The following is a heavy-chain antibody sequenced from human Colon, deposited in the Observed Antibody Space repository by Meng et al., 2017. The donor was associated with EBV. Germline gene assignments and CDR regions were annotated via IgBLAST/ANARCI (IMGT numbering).Heavy chain of an antibody. D-gene: IGHD6-25*01. CDR1: GFNFKDYY. Sequence: LVGGGGGFLEPRRSLSPSCAASGFNFKDYYMTWIRQPPGKGLEWVAFISKMGDGISYAESVRGRFTIARDSATHSLYLQMNSLRAEDTAVYYCARDLGGPRNYWGQGTLVTVSS. CDR3: ARDLGGPRNY. J-gene: IGHJ4*02. CDR2: ISKMGDGI. V-gene: IGHV3-11*01.